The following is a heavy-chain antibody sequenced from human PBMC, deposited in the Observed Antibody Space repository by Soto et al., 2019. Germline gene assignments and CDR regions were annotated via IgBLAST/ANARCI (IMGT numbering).Heavy chain of an antibody. CDR2: IYPGDSDT. J-gene: IGHJ6*02. D-gene: IGHD2-15*01. CDR3: ARMLPPASPNTGYYYYYGMDV. V-gene: IGHV5-51*01. Sequence: PGESLKISCKGSGYSFTIYWIGWVRQMPGKGLEWMGIIYPGDSDTRYSPSFQGQVTISADKSISTAYLQWSSLKASDTAMYYCARMLPPASPNTGYYYYYGMDVWGQGTTVTVSS. CDR1: GYSFTIYW.